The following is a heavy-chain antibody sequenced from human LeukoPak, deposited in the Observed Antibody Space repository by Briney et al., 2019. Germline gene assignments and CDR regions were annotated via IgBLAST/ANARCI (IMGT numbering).Heavy chain of an antibody. D-gene: IGHD3-22*01. V-gene: IGHV3-23*01. CDR1: GITFSSYG. J-gene: IGHJ4*02. CDR2: ISGTGGST. Sequence: PGGSLRLSCAASGITFSSYGMSWVRQAPGKGLEWVSSISGTGGSTYYADSVKGRFTISRDNSKNTLYLQMNSLRAEDTAVYYCAKNSMIVVVSESLDYWGQGTLVTVSS. CDR3: AKNSMIVVVSESLDY.